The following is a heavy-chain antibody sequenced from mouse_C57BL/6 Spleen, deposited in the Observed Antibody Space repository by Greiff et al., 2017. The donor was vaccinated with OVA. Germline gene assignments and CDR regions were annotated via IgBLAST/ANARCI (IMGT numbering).Heavy chain of an antibody. Sequence: EVQLQQSGPELVKPGASVKISCKASGYTFTDYYMNWVKQSHGKSLEWIGDINPNNGGTSYNQKFKGKATLTVDKSSSTAYMELRSLTSEDSAVYYCARYNDYAQFAYWGQGTLVTVSA. V-gene: IGHV1-26*01. J-gene: IGHJ3*01. D-gene: IGHD2-4*01. CDR3: ARYNDYAQFAY. CDR2: INPNNGGT. CDR1: GYTFTDYY.